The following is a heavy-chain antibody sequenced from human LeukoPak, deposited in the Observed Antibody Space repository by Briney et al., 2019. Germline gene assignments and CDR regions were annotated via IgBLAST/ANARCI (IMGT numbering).Heavy chain of an antibody. CDR3: ARLKTYYYDSSGYLGGSYDAFDI. J-gene: IGHJ3*02. D-gene: IGHD3-22*01. Sequence: PGGSLRLSCAASGFTFSSYWMHWVRQAPGKGLVWVSRINSDGSSTSYADSVKGRITISRDNAKNTLYLQMNSLRAEDTAVYYCARLKTYYYDSSGYLGGSYDAFDIWGQGTMVTVSS. CDR2: INSDGSST. V-gene: IGHV3-74*01. CDR1: GFTFSSYW.